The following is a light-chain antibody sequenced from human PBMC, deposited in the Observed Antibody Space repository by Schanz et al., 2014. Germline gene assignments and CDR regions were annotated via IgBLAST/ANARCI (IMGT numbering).Light chain of an antibody. CDR3: CSCGGPHDWV. CDR2: DVN. Sequence: QSALTQPRSVSGSPGQSVTISCTGSSSDVGGYNYVSWYQQHPGKAPKVIIYDVNKRPSGVPDRFSGSKSGNTASLTISGLQAEDEADYYCCSCGGPHDWVFGEGTKLTVL. CDR1: SSDVGGYNY. J-gene: IGLJ3*02. V-gene: IGLV2-11*01.